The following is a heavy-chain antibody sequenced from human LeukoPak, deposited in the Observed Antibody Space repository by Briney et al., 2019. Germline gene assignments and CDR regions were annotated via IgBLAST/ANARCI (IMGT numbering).Heavy chain of an antibody. Sequence: GGSLSLSCEASGFTFSSYTMNWVRQAPGKGLEWVSSISYSSSYIYYADSVKGRFTISRDNAKNSLYLQMNSLRAEDTAVYYCARDLHYYDSSAYHSVSYWGQGTLVTVSS. V-gene: IGHV3-21*01. CDR2: ISYSSSYI. J-gene: IGHJ4*02. CDR1: GFTFSSYT. CDR3: ARDLHYYDSSAYHSVSY. D-gene: IGHD3-22*01.